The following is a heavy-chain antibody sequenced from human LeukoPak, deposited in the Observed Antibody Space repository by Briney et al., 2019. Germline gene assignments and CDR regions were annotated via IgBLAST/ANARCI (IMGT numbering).Heavy chain of an antibody. D-gene: IGHD7-27*01. CDR3: ASPGEPVPYDAFDI. J-gene: IGHJ3*02. CDR1: GYTFTSYG. V-gene: IGHV1-18*01. CDR2: ISAYNGNT. Sequence: ASVKVSCKASGYTFTSYGISWVRQAPGQGLEWMGWISAYNGNTNYAQKLQGRVTMTTDTSTSTAYMELRSLSSDDTAVYYCASPGEPVPYDAFDIWGQGTMVTVSS.